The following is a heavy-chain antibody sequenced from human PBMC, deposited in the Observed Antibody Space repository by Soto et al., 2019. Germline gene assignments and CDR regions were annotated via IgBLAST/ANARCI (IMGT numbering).Heavy chain of an antibody. CDR1: GFTFSDHY. D-gene: IGHD6-19*01. Sequence: GGSLRLSCAASGFTFSDHYMDWVRQAPGKGLEWVGRTRNKANSYTTEYAASGKGRFTISRDASKNSLYLQMNSLKTEDTAVDYCAIMSVAADEGGFYYYYGLDVWGQGTTVTVSS. CDR2: TRNKANSYTT. V-gene: IGHV3-72*01. J-gene: IGHJ6*02. CDR3: AIMSVAADEGGFYYYYGLDV.